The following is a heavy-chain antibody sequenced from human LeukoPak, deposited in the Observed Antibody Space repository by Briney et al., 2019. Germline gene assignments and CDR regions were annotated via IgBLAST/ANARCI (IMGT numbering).Heavy chain of an antibody. CDR3: ARGLYYYGSGSYYLDY. D-gene: IGHD3-10*01. J-gene: IGHJ4*02. V-gene: IGHV4-59*12. Sequence: SETLSLTCTVSGGSISSSFWSWTRQPPGKGLEWIGYIYYSGITNYNPSLKSRVTISVDTSKNQFSLKLSSVTAADTAVYYCARGLYYYGSGSYYLDYWGQGTLVTVSS. CDR1: GGSISSSF. CDR2: IYYSGIT.